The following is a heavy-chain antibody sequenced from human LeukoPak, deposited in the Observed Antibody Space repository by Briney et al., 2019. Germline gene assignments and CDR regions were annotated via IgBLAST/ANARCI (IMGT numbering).Heavy chain of an antibody. Sequence: GGSLRLSCAASGFTFSSYSINWVRQAPGKGLEWVSWISSSSTDIYYADSVKGRFTISRDNAKNSLYLQMNSLRAEDTAVYYWATNGAPSFDPWGQGTLVTVSP. V-gene: IGHV3-21*01. CDR3: ATNGAPSFDP. CDR1: GFTFSSYS. CDR2: ISSSSTDI. J-gene: IGHJ5*02. D-gene: IGHD7-27*01.